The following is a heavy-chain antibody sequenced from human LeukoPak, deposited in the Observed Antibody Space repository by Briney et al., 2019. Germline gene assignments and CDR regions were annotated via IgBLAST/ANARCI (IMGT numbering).Heavy chain of an antibody. CDR3: ARGERLSGYYYYMDV. V-gene: IGHV3-20*04. Sequence: TGRSLRLSCAASGFNFGDYGMNWVRQAPGKGLEWVSGINWNGGSTGYADSVKGRFTISRDNTKNSLYLQMNSLRADDTALYYCARGERLSGYYYYMDVWGKGTTVTVSS. CDR1: GFNFGDYG. CDR2: INWNGGST. J-gene: IGHJ6*03.